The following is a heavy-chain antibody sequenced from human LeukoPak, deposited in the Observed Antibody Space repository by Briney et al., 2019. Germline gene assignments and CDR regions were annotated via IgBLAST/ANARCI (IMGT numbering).Heavy chain of an antibody. D-gene: IGHD3-10*01. CDR1: GFTFSSYA. V-gene: IGHV3-23*01. J-gene: IGHJ3*02. Sequence: GGTLRLSCAASGFTFSSYAMSWVRQAPGKGLEWVSAISGSGGNTYYADSVKGRFTISRDNSKNTLYLQMNSLRAEDTAVYYCAKDSPLEGSGSYLDAFDIWGQGTMVTVSS. CDR2: ISGSGGNT. CDR3: AKDSPLEGSGSYLDAFDI.